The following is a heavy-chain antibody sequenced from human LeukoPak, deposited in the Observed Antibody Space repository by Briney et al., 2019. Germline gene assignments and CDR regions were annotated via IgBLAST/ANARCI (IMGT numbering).Heavy chain of an antibody. V-gene: IGHV4-34*01. CDR2: INHSGST. CDR1: GGSFSGYY. J-gene: IGHJ6*04. CDR3: ARDAWSDV. D-gene: IGHD2-2*01. Sequence: SETLSLTCGVYGGSFSGYYWSWIRQPPGKGLEWIGEINHSGSTNYNPSLKSRVTISVDTSKNQFSLKLSSVTAADTAVYYCARDAWSDVWGKGTTVTVSS.